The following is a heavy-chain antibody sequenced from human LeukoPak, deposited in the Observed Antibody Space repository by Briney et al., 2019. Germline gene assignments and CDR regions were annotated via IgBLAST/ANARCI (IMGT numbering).Heavy chain of an antibody. CDR2: IGGSGDST. D-gene: IGHD3-10*01. CDR1: GFTFSGYA. V-gene: IGHV3-23*01. CDR3: AKDRQGYGSGSYLYFDN. Sequence: GGSLRLSCAASGFTFSGYAMSWVRQAPGKGLEWVSAIGGSGDSTYYADSVRGRFTISRDNSENTVYLQMNSLRAEDTAVYYCAKDRQGYGSGSYLYFDNWGQGTLVTVSS. J-gene: IGHJ4*02.